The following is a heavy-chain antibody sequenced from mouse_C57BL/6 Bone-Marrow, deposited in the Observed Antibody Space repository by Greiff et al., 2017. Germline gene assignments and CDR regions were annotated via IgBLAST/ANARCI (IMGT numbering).Heavy chain of an antibody. CDR2: FHPYNDDT. J-gene: IGHJ2*01. V-gene: IGHV1-47*01. CDR3: ARSSTFFYYCDY. D-gene: IGHD5-1*01. Sequence: QVQLKESGAELVKPGASVKMSCKASGYTFTTYPIEWMKQNHGKSLEWIGNFHPYNDDTKYNEKFKGKATLTVEKSSNTVYLELSRLTSDDSAVYYCARSSTFFYYCDYWGQGATLTVST. CDR1: GYTFTTYP.